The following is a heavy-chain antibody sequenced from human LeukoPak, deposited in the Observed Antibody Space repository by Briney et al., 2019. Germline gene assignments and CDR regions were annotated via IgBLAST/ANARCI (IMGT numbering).Heavy chain of an antibody. CDR3: ARNRNDDFWSGYSDY. J-gene: IGHJ4*02. CDR2: IYTSGST. CDR1: GGSISSGSYY. V-gene: IGHV4-61*02. Sequence: SETLSLTCTVSGGSISSGSYYWSWIRQPAGKGLEWIGRIYTSGSTNYNPSLKSRVTISVDTSKNQFSLKLSSVTAADTAVYSCARNRNDDFWSGYSDYWGQGTLVTVSS. D-gene: IGHD3-3*01.